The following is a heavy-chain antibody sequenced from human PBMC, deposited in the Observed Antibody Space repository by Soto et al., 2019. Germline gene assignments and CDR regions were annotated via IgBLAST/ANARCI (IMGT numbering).Heavy chain of an antibody. V-gene: IGHV4-31*03. CDR2: IYYSGCT. Sequence: QVQLQESGPGLVKPSQTLSLTCTVSGGSISSGGYYWSWIRQHPGKGLEWIGYIYYSGCTYYNPSLESRVTISVDTSKNQFALKLSSVTAADTAVYYCARAGDSSGYYYGKIDYWGQGTLVTVSS. J-gene: IGHJ4*02. CDR1: GGSISSGGYY. CDR3: ARAGDSSGYYYGKIDY. D-gene: IGHD3-22*01.